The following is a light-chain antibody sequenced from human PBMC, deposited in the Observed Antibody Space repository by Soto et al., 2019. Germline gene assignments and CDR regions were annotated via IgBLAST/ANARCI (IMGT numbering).Light chain of an antibody. Sequence: EIVMKQSPATLPVAPEESTTLSCRASQSISGNLAWYQQKPGLAPRLLIYHTSTRATGVPARFSGSGSGTEFSLAISSLQSEDFAVYYCQRYDNWPLTFGGGTTVDIK. V-gene: IGKV3-15*01. CDR3: QRYDNWPLT. J-gene: IGKJ4*01. CDR1: QSISGN. CDR2: HTS.